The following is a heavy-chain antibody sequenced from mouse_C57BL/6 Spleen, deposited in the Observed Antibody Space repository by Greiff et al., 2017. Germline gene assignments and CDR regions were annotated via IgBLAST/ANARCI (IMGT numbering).Heavy chain of an antibody. CDR3: ARVTGTRAMDY. CDR2: ISSGGSYT. J-gene: IGHJ4*01. Sequence: EVQRVESGGDLVKPGGSLKLSCAASGFTFSSYGMSWVRQTPDKRLEWVATISSGGSYTYYPDSVKGRFTISRDNAKNTLYLQMSSLKSEDTAMYYCARVTGTRAMDYWGQGTSVTVSS. CDR1: GFTFSSYG. V-gene: IGHV5-6*01. D-gene: IGHD4-1*01.